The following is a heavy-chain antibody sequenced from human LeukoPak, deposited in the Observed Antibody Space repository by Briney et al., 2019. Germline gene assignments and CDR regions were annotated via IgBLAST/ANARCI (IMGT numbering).Heavy chain of an antibody. V-gene: IGHV1-69*06. CDR2: MIPIFGTA. CDR1: GGTFSSYA. Sequence: SVKVSCKASGGTFSSYAISWVRQAPGQGLEWMGGMIPIFGTANYAQKFQGRVTITADKSTSTAYMELSSLRSEDTAVYYCARSNGAVYFDYWGQGTLVTVSS. J-gene: IGHJ4*02. CDR3: ARSNGAVYFDY. D-gene: IGHD3-10*01.